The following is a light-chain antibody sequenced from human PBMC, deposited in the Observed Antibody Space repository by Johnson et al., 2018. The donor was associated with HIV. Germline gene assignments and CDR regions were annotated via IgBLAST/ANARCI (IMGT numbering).Light chain of an antibody. Sequence: QSVLTQPPSVSAAPGQKVTISCSGSNSNIGNNYVSWYQQLPGTAPKLLIYDNNKRPSGIPARFSGSKSGTSATLGITGLQTGDGADYYCGTWDSSLTAYVFGTGTKVTVL. CDR1: NSNIGNNY. CDR2: DNN. CDR3: GTWDSSLTAYV. V-gene: IGLV1-51*01. J-gene: IGLJ1*01.